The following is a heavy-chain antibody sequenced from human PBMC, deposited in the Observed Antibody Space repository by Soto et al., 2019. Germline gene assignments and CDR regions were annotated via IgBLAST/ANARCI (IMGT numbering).Heavy chain of an antibody. CDR2: INPSGGST. D-gene: IGHD3-9*01. CDR1: GDTLTSYY. Sequence: SVKLSCKESGDTLTSYYMHWVRQAPGQGLEWMGIINPSGGSTSYAQKFQGRVTMTRDTSTSTVYMELSSLRSEDTAVYYCARDGKYYDILTGYYIPSTWHGMDVWGQGTTVTVSS. J-gene: IGHJ6*02. V-gene: IGHV1-46*01. CDR3: ARDGKYYDILTGYYIPSTWHGMDV.